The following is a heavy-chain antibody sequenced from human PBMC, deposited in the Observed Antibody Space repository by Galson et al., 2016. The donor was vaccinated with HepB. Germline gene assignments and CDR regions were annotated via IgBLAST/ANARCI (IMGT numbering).Heavy chain of an antibody. Sequence: SLRLSCAASGFTFGAYGMHWVRQAPHKGLEWVAVIWYNGSKKYYADSVKGRFTISRDNSKNRLYLEMNSLRAEDTALYYCARGEGYGDHMIWFDLWGQGTLVTVSS. D-gene: IGHD4-17*01. V-gene: IGHV3-33*01. CDR3: ARGEGYGDHMIWFDL. CDR2: IWYNGSKK. J-gene: IGHJ5*02. CDR1: GFTFGAYG.